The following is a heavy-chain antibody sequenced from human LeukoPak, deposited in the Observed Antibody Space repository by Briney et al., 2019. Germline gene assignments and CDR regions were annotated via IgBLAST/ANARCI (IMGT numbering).Heavy chain of an antibody. CDR1: GFTFSSYE. CDR3: ARGVVVTAIPSPLWFDP. CDR2: ISSSGSTI. D-gene: IGHD2-21*02. J-gene: IGHJ5*02. Sequence: PGGSLRLSCAASGFTFSSYEMNWVRQAPGKGLEWVSYISSSGSTIYYADSVKGRFTISRDNAKNSLYLQMNSLRAEDTAVYYCARGVVVTAIPSPLWFDPWGQGTLVTVSS. V-gene: IGHV3-48*03.